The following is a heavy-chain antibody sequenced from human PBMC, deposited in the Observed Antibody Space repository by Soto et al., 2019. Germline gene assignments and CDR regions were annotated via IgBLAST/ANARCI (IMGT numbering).Heavy chain of an antibody. D-gene: IGHD2-2*01. Sequence: GGSLRLSCAASGFSLNNFAMTWVRQAPGKGLEWVSGMTSSVDKTYYADSVKGRFIFSRDISKNMLYLQLNSLRVEDTALYYCARDCASTSCSVWHYWGQGTLVTVS. CDR3: ARDCASTSCSVWHY. CDR1: GFSLNNFA. V-gene: IGHV3-23*01. CDR2: MTSSVDKT. J-gene: IGHJ4*02.